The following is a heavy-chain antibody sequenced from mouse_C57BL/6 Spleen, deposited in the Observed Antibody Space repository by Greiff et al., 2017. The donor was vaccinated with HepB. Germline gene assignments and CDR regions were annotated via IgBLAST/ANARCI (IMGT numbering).Heavy chain of an antibody. CDR2: INPNNGGT. CDR3: ARCYTTEGLDY. V-gene: IGHV1-22*01. D-gene: IGHD1-1*01. J-gene: IGHJ2*01. Sequence: VQLQQSGPELVKPGASVKMSCKASGYTFTDYNMHWVKQRHGKSLEWIGHINPNNGGTSYNQKFKGKATLTVNKSSSTAYMQLRSLTSEDSAVYYCARCYTTEGLDYWGQGTTLTVSS. CDR1: GYTFTDYN.